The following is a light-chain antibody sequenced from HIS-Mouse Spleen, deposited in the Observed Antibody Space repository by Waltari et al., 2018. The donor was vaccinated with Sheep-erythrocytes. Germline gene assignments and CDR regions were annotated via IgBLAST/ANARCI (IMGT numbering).Light chain of an antibody. J-gene: IGLJ3*02. CDR1: SSDVGCYNL. CDR3: CSYAGSSTPWV. CDR2: EGS. Sequence: QSALTQPASVSGSPGQSITISCTGTSSDVGCYNLFSWYQQPPGKAPKLMIYEGSKRPSGVSNRFSASKSRSTASLTLSGVQAEDEADYYCCSYAGSSTPWVFGGGTKLTVL. V-gene: IGLV2-23*01.